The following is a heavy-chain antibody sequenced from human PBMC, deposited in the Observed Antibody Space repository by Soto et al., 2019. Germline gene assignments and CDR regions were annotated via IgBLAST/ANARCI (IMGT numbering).Heavy chain of an antibody. CDR2: IYYSGST. J-gene: IGHJ5*02. CDR3: ARGGSSWMNWFDP. D-gene: IGHD6-13*01. V-gene: IGHV4-59*01. Sequence: PSETLSLTCTVSGGSISSYYWSWIRQPPGKGLEWIGYIYYSGSTNYNPSLKSRVTISVDTSKNQFSLKLSSVTAADTAVYYCARGGSSWMNWFDPWGQGTLVTVSS. CDR1: GGSISSYY.